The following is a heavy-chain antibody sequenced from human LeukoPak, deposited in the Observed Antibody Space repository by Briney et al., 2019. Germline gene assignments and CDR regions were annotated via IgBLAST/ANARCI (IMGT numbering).Heavy chain of an antibody. CDR1: GFTFSSYA. V-gene: IGHV3-23*01. D-gene: IGHD1-26*01. Sequence: GGSLRLSCAASGFTFSSYAMSWVRQAPGKGLKWVSAISGSGGSTYYADSVKGRFTISRDNSKNTLYLQMNSLRAEDTAVYYCAKAELPRPCFDYWGQGTLVTVSS. CDR3: AKAELPRPCFDY. J-gene: IGHJ4*02. CDR2: ISGSGGST.